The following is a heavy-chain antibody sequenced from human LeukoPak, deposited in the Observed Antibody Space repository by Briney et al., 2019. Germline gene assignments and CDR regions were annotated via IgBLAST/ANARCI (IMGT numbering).Heavy chain of an antibody. CDR1: GGSISSGGYY. CDR3: ARQDILTGYYSDYYYGMDV. D-gene: IGHD3-9*01. V-gene: IGHV4-31*03. CDR2: IYYSGST. Sequence: SETLSLTCTVSGGSISSGGYYWSWIRQHPGKGLEWIGYIYYSGSTYYNPSLKSRVTISVDTSKNQFSLKLSSVTAADTAVYYCARQDILTGYYSDYYYGMDVWGQGTTVTVSS. J-gene: IGHJ6*02.